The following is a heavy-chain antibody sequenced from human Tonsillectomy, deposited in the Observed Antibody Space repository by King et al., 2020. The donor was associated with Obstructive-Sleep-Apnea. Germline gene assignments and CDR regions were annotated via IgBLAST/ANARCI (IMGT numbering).Heavy chain of an antibody. CDR2: IYYSVNT. CDR3: ARGPSADFDY. J-gene: IGHJ4*02. CDR1: GGSIRSYY. V-gene: IGHV4-59*01. D-gene: IGHD2-15*01. Sequence: VQLQESGPGLVKPSETLSLTCTVSGGSIRSYYWSWIRQPPGKGLEWIAYIYYSVNTNYNPSLKSRVTISVDTSKNQFSLELTSVTAADTAVYYCARGPSADFDYWGQGTLVTVSS.